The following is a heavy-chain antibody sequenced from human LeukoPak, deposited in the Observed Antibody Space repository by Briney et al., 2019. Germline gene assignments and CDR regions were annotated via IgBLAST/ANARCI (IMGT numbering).Heavy chain of an antibody. CDR3: TRVGYIDEGIDY. CDR1: GFPFSSYW. CDR2: IKQDGSKK. J-gene: IGHJ4*02. Sequence: GGSLRLSRVASGFPFSSYWMTWVRQAPGKGLEWVANIKQDGSKKSYVDSVKGRFTISRDNAKNSLYLQMNSLRAEDTAIYYCTRVGYIDEGIDYWGQGTLVTVSS. V-gene: IGHV3-7*04. D-gene: IGHD5-24*01.